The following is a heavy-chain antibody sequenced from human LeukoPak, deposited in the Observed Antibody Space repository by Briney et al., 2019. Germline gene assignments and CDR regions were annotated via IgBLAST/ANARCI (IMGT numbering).Heavy chain of an antibody. V-gene: IGHV4-34*01. J-gene: IGHJ6*02. CDR2: INHSGST. D-gene: IGHD3-10*01. CDR1: GGSFSGYC. CDR3: ARGYGSGSSYYYYGMDV. Sequence: SETLSLTCAVYGGSFSGYCWSWIRQPPGKGLEWIGEINHSGSTNYNPSLKSRVTISVDTSKNQFSLKLSSVTAADTAVYYCARGYGSGSSYYYYGMDVWGQGTTVTVSS.